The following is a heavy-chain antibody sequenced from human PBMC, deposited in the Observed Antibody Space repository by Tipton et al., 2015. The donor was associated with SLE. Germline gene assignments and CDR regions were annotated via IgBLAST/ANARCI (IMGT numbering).Heavy chain of an antibody. V-gene: IGHV3-20*04. D-gene: IGHD3-10*01. J-gene: IGHJ6*02. CDR3: ARDLYPYGMEV. CDR2: INWNGGST. Sequence: SLRLSCAASGFMFENYAVSWVRQAPGKGLEWVSGINWNGGSTGYGDSVKGRFTISRDNAEKSLYLQMNGLRAEDTALYYCARDLYPYGMEVWGQGTTVTVSS. CDR1: GFMFENYA.